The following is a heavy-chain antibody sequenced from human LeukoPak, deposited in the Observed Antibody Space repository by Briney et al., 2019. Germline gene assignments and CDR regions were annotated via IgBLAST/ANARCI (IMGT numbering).Heavy chain of an antibody. CDR1: RYTFTGYY. V-gene: IGHV1-2*02. J-gene: IGHJ4*02. CDR3: ARDLSGSGRSDY. Sequence: ASVKVSCKTSRYTFTGYYMHWVRQAPGQGLEWMGWINPNSGGINYAQKFQGRVTMTRDTSISTAYMELSRLRSDDTAVYYCARDLSGSGRSDYWGQGTLVTVSS. CDR2: INPNSGGI. D-gene: IGHD3-10*01.